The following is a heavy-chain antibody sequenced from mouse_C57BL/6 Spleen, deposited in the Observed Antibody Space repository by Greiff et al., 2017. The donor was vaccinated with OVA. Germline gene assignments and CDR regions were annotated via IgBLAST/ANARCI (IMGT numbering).Heavy chain of an antibody. Sequence: VQLKQSGPELVKPGASVKIPCKASGYTFTDYNMDWVKQSHGKSLEWIGDINPNNGGTIYNQKFKGKATLTVDKSSSTAYMELRSLTSEDTAVYYCARTPIYYDYTYFDYWGQGTTLTVSS. J-gene: IGHJ2*01. D-gene: IGHD2-4*01. CDR1: GYTFTDYN. CDR2: INPNNGGT. CDR3: ARTPIYYDYTYFDY. V-gene: IGHV1-18*01.